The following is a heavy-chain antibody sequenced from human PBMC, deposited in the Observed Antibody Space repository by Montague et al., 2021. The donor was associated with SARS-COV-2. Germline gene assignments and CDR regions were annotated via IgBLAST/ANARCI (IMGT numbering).Heavy chain of an antibody. J-gene: IGHJ6*02. V-gene: IGHV4-39*01. D-gene: IGHD5-12*01. CDR1: GGSISSGGYY. CDR2: IYYSGST. CDR3: ASLNIVARTDYYYGTDV. Sequence: SETLSLTCTVSGGSISSGGYYWSWIRQHPGKGLEWIGTIYYSGSTYYNPSLKSRVTISEDTSKNQFSLRLSSVTAADTAVYYCASLNIVARTDYYYGTDVWGRGTTVTVSS.